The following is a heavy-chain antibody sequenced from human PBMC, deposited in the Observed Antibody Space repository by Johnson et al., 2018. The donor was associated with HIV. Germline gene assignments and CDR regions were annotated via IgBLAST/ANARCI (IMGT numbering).Heavy chain of an antibody. CDR2: ISYDGSNK. Sequence: QVQLVESGGGVVQPGRSLRLSCAASGFTFSSYAMHWVRQAPGTGLEWVAVISYDGSNKYYADSVTGRFTISRANSKHTLYLQMNSLRAEDTAVYYCAKVPPSRGPDAFDIWGQGTMVTVSS. CDR3: AKVPPSRGPDAFDI. J-gene: IGHJ3*02. CDR1: GFTFSSYA. V-gene: IGHV3-30*04.